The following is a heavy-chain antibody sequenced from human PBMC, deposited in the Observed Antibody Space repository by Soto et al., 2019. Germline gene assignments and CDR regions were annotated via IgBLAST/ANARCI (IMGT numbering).Heavy chain of an antibody. CDR2: IYHSGST. Sequence: NPSETLSLTCAVSGGSISSGGYSWSWIRQPPGKGLEWIGYIYHSGSTYYNPSLKSRVTISVDRSKNQFSLKLSSVTAADTAVYYCARDSSGYYIFDYWGQGTLVTVSS. CDR3: ARDSSGYYIFDY. CDR1: GGSISSGGYS. V-gene: IGHV4-30-2*01. J-gene: IGHJ4*02. D-gene: IGHD3-22*01.